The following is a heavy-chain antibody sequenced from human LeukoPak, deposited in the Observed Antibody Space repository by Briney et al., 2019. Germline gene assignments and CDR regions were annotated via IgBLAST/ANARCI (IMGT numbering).Heavy chain of an antibody. V-gene: IGHV3-23*01. CDR1: GFTFSSYA. CDR2: ISGSGSST. J-gene: IGHJ5*02. D-gene: IGHD6-13*01. Sequence: GGSLRLSCAASGFTFSSYAMSWVRQAPGKGLEWVSAISGSGSSTYYADSVKGRFTISRDNSKNTLYLQMNSLRAEDTAVYYCAKECSSSWFEYNWFDPWGQGTLVTVPS. CDR3: AKECSSSWFEYNWFDP.